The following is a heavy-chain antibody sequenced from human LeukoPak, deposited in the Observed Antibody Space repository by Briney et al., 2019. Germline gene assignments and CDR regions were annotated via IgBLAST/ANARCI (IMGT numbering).Heavy chain of an antibody. Sequence: GGSLRLSCAAPGFTFTSYGMHWVRQAPGKGLEWVAFIRYDGSNKYYADSVKGRFTISRDNSKNTLYLQMNSLRAEDTAVYYCAKVEGYYFDYWGQGTLVTVSS. J-gene: IGHJ4*02. CDR1: GFTFTSYG. CDR2: IRYDGSNK. CDR3: AKVEGYYFDY. V-gene: IGHV3-30*02.